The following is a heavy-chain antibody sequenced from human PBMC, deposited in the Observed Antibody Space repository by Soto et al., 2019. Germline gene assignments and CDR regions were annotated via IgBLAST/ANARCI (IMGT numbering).Heavy chain of an antibody. CDR1: GFTFDDYA. CDR3: TKERTGEIY. D-gene: IGHD7-27*01. CDR2: IIWNSGSI. J-gene: IGHJ4*02. V-gene: IGHV3-9*01. Sequence: EVQLVESGGGLVQPGRSLRLSCAASGFTFDDYAMHWVRQAPGKGLEWVSGIIWNSGSIGYADSVKGRFIISRDNAKSSLYLQLNSLRAEDTALYYCTKERTGEIYWGQGTLVTVSS.